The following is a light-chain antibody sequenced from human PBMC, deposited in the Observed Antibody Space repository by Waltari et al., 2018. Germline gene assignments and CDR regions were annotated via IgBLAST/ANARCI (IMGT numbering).Light chain of an antibody. Sequence: EIVLTQSPGTLSLSPGERVTLSCRASQSVSSSYLAWYQQKPGQAPRLLIYGASSRAIGIPDRFSGSGSGTDFTLTISRLEPEDFAVYYCQQYGSSPLVTFGPGTKVDIK. CDR3: QQYGSSPLVT. J-gene: IGKJ3*01. CDR1: QSVSSSY. V-gene: IGKV3-20*01. CDR2: GAS.